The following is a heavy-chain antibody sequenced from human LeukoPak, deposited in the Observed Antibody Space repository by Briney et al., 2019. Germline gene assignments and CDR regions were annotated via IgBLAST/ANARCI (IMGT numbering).Heavy chain of an antibody. CDR1: GGSISSSSYY. J-gene: IGHJ4*02. Sequence: SSEALSLTCTVSGGSISSSSYYWGWIRQPPGKGLEWIGSIYYSGSTNYNPSLKSRVTISVDTSKNQFSLKLSSVTAADTAVYYCASLRGYIDGYYFDYWGQGTLVTVSS. CDR2: IYYSGST. CDR3: ASLRGYIDGYYFDY. V-gene: IGHV4-39*07. D-gene: IGHD5-18*01.